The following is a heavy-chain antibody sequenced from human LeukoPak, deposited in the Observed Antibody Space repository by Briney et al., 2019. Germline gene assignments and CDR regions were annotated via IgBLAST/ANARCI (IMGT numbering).Heavy chain of an antibody. V-gene: IGHV3-23*01. Sequence: GGTLRLSCAASGFTFSSYAMSWVRQAPGKGLEWVSSISGSGGNTYYADSVKGRFTISRDYSKNTLYLQMNSLRTEETAVYYCAKGPAMVRGTFDPWGQGTLVTVSS. D-gene: IGHD3-10*01. CDR3: AKGPAMVRGTFDP. CDR1: GFTFSSYA. CDR2: ISGSGGNT. J-gene: IGHJ5*02.